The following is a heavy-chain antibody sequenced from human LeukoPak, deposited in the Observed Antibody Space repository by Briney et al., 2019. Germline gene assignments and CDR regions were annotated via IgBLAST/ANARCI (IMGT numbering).Heavy chain of an antibody. CDR3: AKANYDSSAYYWSD. J-gene: IGHJ4*02. Sequence: GGSLRLSCAASGFTFSSYAMSWVRQAPGKGLEWVSAIRGSGGSTSYADSAKGRFTISRDNSENTLYLQINSLRAEDTAVYYCAKANYDSSAYYWSDWGQGTLVTVSS. CDR2: IRGSGGST. CDR1: GFTFSSYA. D-gene: IGHD3-22*01. V-gene: IGHV3-23*01.